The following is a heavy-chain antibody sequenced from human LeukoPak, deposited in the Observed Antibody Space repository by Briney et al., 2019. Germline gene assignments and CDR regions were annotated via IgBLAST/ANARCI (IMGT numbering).Heavy chain of an antibody. Sequence: GGSLRLSCAASGFTFSSYAMHWVRQAPGKGLEWVAVISYDGSNKYYADSVKGRFTISRDNSKNTLYLQMNSLRAEDTAVYYCARETDYYGSGMGWGQGTLVTVSS. V-gene: IGHV3-30*04. D-gene: IGHD3-10*01. CDR3: ARETDYYGSGMG. CDR2: ISYDGSNK. J-gene: IGHJ4*02. CDR1: GFTFSSYA.